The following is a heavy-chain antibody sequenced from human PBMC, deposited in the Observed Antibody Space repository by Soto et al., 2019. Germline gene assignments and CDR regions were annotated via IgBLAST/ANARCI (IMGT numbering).Heavy chain of an antibody. J-gene: IGHJ3*02. CDR3: ARDAQAGAFDI. Sequence: GGTLRLSCAASGFTFSSYSMNWVRQAPGKGLEWVSSISSSSSYIYYADSVKGRFTFSRDNAKNSLYLQMNSLRAEDTAVYYCARDAQAGAFDIWGQGTMVTVSS. V-gene: IGHV3-21*01. CDR2: ISSSSSYI. CDR1: GFTFSSYS.